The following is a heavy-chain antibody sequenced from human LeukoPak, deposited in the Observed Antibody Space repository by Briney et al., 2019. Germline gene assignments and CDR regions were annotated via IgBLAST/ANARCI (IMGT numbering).Heavy chain of an antibody. CDR1: GFTFSSYG. Sequence: GGSLRLSCAAAGFTFSSYGMHWVRQAPGKGLEWVAGIWYDGSNKYYADSVKGRFTISRDNSKNTLYLQMNSLRAEDTAVYYCARDRAMVRGVIIPIGTWFDPWGQGTLVTVSS. CDR3: ARDRAMVRGVIIPIGTWFDP. V-gene: IGHV3-33*01. D-gene: IGHD3-10*01. J-gene: IGHJ5*02. CDR2: IWYDGSNK.